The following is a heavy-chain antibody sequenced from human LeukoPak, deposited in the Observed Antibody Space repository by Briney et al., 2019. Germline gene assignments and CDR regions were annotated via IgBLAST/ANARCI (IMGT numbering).Heavy chain of an antibody. D-gene: IGHD3-9*01. Sequence: SETLSLTCAVYGGSFSGYYWSWIRQPPGKELEWIGEINHSGSTNYNPSLKSRVTISVDTSKNQFSLKLSSVTAADTAVYYCARDPMTGGYGGHDYWGQGTLVTVSS. CDR3: ARDPMTGGYGGHDY. V-gene: IGHV4-34*01. CDR1: GGSFSGYY. J-gene: IGHJ4*02. CDR2: INHSGST.